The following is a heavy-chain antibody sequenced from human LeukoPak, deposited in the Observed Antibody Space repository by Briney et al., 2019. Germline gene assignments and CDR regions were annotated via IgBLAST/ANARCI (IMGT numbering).Heavy chain of an antibody. CDR1: GYTFTGYY. J-gene: IGHJ5*02. CDR3: ARRGGDTAMVGVVWFDP. Sequence: VASVKVSCKASGYTFTGYYMHWVRQAPGQGVEWMVWINPNSGGTNYAQKFQGRVTMTRDTSISTAYMELSRLRSDDTAVYYCARRGGDTAMVGVVWFDPWGQGTLVTVSS. D-gene: IGHD5-18*01. CDR2: INPNSGGT. V-gene: IGHV1-2*02.